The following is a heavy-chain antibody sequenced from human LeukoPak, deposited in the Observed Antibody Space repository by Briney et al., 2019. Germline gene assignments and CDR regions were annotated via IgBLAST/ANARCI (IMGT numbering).Heavy chain of an antibody. CDR2: IIPIFGTA. D-gene: IGHD3-3*01. CDR1: GYTFTGYY. Sequence: SVKVSCKASGYTFTGYYMHWVRQAPGQGLEWMGGIIPIFGTANYAQKFQGRVTITADESTSTAYMELSSLRSEDTAVYYCARGGSYYDFWSGYYERWGQGTLVTVSS. V-gene: IGHV1-69*13. CDR3: ARGGSYYDFWSGYYER. J-gene: IGHJ4*02.